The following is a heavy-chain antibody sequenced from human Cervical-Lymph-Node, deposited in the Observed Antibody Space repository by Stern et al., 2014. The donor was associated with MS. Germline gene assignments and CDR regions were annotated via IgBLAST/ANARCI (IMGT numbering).Heavy chain of an antibody. D-gene: IGHD2-8*02. Sequence: QLQLQESGPGLVKPSETLSLTCAVSGDSISSYTHYWAWIRQPPGKGLEWIGRVYYSGATYYHPSLKSPVTISVDTSKNPFSLGLNSVTAADTAVYYCAKHACTGAACPFDLWGQGTLVTVSS. J-gene: IGHJ4*02. CDR1: GDSISSYTHY. CDR3: AKHACTGAACPFDL. CDR2: VYYSGAT. V-gene: IGHV4-39*01.